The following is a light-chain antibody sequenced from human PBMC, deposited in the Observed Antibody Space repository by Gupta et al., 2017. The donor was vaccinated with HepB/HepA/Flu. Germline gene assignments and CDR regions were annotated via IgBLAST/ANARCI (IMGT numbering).Light chain of an antibody. CDR1: QSISSW. CDR2: KAS. CDR3: QQDNSYPIT. Sequence: SVGDRVTITCRASQSISSWLAWYQQKPGKAPKLLIYKASSLESGVPSRFSGSGSGTEFTLTISSLQPDDFATYYCQQDNSYPITFGRGTKVEIK. J-gene: IGKJ4*01. V-gene: IGKV1-5*03.